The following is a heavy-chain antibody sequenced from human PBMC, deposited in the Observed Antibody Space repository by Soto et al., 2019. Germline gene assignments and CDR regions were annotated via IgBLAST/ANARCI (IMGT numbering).Heavy chain of an antibody. CDR3: ARDIGKGGAAAGPGDY. D-gene: IGHD6-13*01. Sequence: QVQLQESGPGLVKPSQTLSLTCTVSGGSISSGGYYWSWIRQHPGKGLEWIGYIYYSGSTYYNPSLKSRVTISVDTSKNQFSLKLSSVTAADTAVYYCARDIGKGGAAAGPGDYWGQGTLVTVSS. CDR2: IYYSGST. CDR1: GGSISSGGYY. V-gene: IGHV4-31*03. J-gene: IGHJ4*02.